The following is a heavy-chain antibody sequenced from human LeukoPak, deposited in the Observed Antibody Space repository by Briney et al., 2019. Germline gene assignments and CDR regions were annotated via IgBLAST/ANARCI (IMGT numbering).Heavy chain of an antibody. CDR3: ARGRTGGKPHTDYYYVRRGGWFDT. J-gene: IGHJ5*02. CDR1: GGSFIGYY. V-gene: IGHV4-34*01. D-gene: IGHD3-22*01. CDR2: INHSGST. Sequence: PSETLSLTCAVYGGSFIGYYWSWIRQPPGKGLEWVGEINHSGSTSYYPSLKSRVTISVDTSKNQFYLKLGSVTAADTAVYYCARGRTGGKPHTDYYYVRRGGWFDTWGQGTLVTVSS.